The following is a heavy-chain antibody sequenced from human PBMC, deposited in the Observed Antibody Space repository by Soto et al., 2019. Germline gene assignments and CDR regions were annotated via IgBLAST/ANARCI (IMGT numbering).Heavy chain of an antibody. V-gene: IGHV4-4*02. CDR2: TYHSGST. CDR3: ARGQVVGGRFFDY. CDR1: GGSISSHNW. D-gene: IGHD3-22*01. Sequence: SETLSLTCAVSGGSISSHNWWSWVRQPPGKGLEWIGETYHSGSTNYNPTLKSRITISVDKSKNQFSLKLNSVTAADTAVYYGARGQVVGGRFFDYWGQGTLVTVSP. J-gene: IGHJ4*02.